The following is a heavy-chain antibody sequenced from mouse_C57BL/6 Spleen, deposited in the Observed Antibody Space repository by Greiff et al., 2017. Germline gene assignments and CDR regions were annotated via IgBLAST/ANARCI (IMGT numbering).Heavy chain of an antibody. V-gene: IGHV1-81*01. CDR3: ARSDYSNRFAY. D-gene: IGHD2-5*01. CDR2: IYPRSGNT. J-gene: IGHJ3*01. CDR1: GYTFTSYG. Sequence: QVHVKQSGAELARPGASVKLSCKASGYTFTSYGISWVKQRTGQGLEWIGEIYPRSGNTYYNEKFKGKATLTADKSSSTAYMELRSLTSEDSAVYFCARSDYSNRFAYWGQGTLVTVSA.